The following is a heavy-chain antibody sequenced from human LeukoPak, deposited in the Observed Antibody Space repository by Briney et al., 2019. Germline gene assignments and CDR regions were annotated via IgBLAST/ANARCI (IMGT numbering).Heavy chain of an antibody. V-gene: IGHV3-21*01. CDR2: ISSSSGYI. D-gene: IGHD6-13*01. CDR3: ARLLYSSRLFDY. J-gene: IGHJ4*02. Sequence: GGSLRLSCAASGFTFSSYTMNWVRQAPGKGLEWVSSISSSSGYIYYADSVKGRFTISRDNPKNSLYLKMNSLTAEDTAVYCCARLLYSSRLFDYWGQGTLVTVSS. CDR1: GFTFSSYT.